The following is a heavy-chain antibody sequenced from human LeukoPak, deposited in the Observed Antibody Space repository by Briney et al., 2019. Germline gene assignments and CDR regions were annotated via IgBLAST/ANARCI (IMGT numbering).Heavy chain of an antibody. D-gene: IGHD4-11*01. CDR3: ARESAYDYGNYVSWFDP. V-gene: IGHV3-21*01. Sequence: GGSLRLSCAASGFTFSSYSMNWVRQAPGKGLEWVSSISSSSSYIYYADSVKGRFTISRDNAKNSLYLQMNSLRAEDTAVYYCARESAYDYGNYVSWFDPWGQGTLVTVSS. CDR2: ISSSSSYI. J-gene: IGHJ5*02. CDR1: GFTFSSYS.